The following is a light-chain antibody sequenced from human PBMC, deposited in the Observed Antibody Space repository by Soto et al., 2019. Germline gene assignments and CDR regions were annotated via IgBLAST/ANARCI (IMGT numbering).Light chain of an antibody. CDR3: QQGANWHPIT. CDR2: DSS. V-gene: IGKV3-15*01. CDR1: QSVGRN. J-gene: IGKJ5*01. Sequence: EVVLTQSPRTLPVSPGETATLSCRASQSVGRNLAWYQQRPGRAPRLLIYDSSPRAPGIPARFSGSGSGTDFSLTISSLQSEDFAVYYCQQGANWHPITFGQGTRLEIK.